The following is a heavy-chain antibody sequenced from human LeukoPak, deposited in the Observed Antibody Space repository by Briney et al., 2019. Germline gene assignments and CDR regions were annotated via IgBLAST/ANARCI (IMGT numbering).Heavy chain of an antibody. Sequence: GESLKISCKGSGYSFTSYWIGWVRQMLGKGLEWMGIIYPGDSDTRYSPSFQGQVTISADKSISTAYLQWSSLKASDTAMYYCARHRGSSSWYYFSDYWGQGTLVTVSS. CDR1: GYSFTSYW. D-gene: IGHD6-13*01. J-gene: IGHJ4*02. CDR3: ARHRGSSSWYYFSDY. CDR2: IYPGDSDT. V-gene: IGHV5-51*01.